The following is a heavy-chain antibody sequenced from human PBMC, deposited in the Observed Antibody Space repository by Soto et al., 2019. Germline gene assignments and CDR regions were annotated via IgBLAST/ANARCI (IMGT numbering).Heavy chain of an antibody. CDR3: ARVVLRTGYLHGGGP. CDR1: GYTFSSYD. D-gene: IGHD3-9*01. Sequence: ASVKVSCKASGYTFSSYDINWVRQATGQGLEWMGWMNPNSGNTGYAQKFQGRVTMTRNTSISTAYMELSSLRSEDTAVYYCARVVLRTGYLHGGGPWGQGTLVTVSS. J-gene: IGHJ5*02. CDR2: MNPNSGNT. V-gene: IGHV1-8*01.